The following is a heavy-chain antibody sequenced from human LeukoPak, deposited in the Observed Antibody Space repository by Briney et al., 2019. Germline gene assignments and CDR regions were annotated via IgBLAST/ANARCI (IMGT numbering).Heavy chain of an antibody. J-gene: IGHJ4*02. CDR2: IQDGSDK. V-gene: IGHV3-7*01. D-gene: IGHD4-17*01. Sequence: GGSLRLSCVASGFTFSSYCMSWVRQAPGKGLEWVANIQDGSDKYYVDSVKGRFTISRDDSTNTVYLQMNSLRDEDTAVYYCARDWKTTSFDHWGQGTLVTVSS. CDR3: ARDWKTTSFDH. CDR1: GFTFSSYC.